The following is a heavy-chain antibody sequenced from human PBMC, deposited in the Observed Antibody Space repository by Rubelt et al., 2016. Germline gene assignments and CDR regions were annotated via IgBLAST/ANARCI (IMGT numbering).Heavy chain of an antibody. CDR3: ARVSGWYRAPGQDFDY. CDR2: INHSGST. J-gene: IGHJ4*02. V-gene: IGHV4-34*01. Sequence: QVQLQQWGAGLLKSSETLSLTCAVYGGSFSGYYWSWIRQPPGKGLEWIGEINHSGSTNYNPSLKSRVTIAVDTSKNQVSLKLSSVTAADTAVYYCARVSGWYRAPGQDFDYWGQGTLVTVSS. D-gene: IGHD6-19*01. CDR1: GGSFSGYY.